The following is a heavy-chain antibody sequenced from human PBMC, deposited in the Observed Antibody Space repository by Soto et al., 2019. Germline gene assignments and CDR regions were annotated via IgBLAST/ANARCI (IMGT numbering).Heavy chain of an antibody. V-gene: IGHV1-46*01. Sequence: ASVKVSCKASGYIFTAYSMHWVRQAPGQGLEWMGVVNPSGGSTNYAQKFQGRVTITADESTSTAYMELSSLRSEDTAVYYCAGGGSCGDCYHWGQGTLVTVSS. D-gene: IGHD2-21*02. CDR2: VNPSGGST. CDR3: AGGGSCGDCYH. CDR1: GYIFTAYS. J-gene: IGHJ5*02.